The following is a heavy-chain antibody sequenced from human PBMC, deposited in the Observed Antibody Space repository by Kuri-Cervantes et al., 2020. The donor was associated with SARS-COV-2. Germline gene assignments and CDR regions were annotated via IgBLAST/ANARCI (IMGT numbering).Heavy chain of an antibody. Sequence: GGSLRLSCVASGFTFSNYAIHWVRQAPGKGLEWVAVIWYDGKNEYYADSVKGRFTISRDNSKNTLYLQMNSLTTEDTAIYYCAKDRGYCSGDICYSPDTDLDTPRHNYYYYGMDVWGQGTTVTVSS. V-gene: IGHV3-33*03. J-gene: IGHJ6*02. CDR1: GFTFSNYA. CDR2: IWYDGKNE. CDR3: AKDRGYCSGDICYSPDTDLDTPRHNYYYYGMDV. D-gene: IGHD2-15*01.